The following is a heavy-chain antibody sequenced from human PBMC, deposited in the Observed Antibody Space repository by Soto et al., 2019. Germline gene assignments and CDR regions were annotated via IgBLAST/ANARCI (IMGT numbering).Heavy chain of an antibody. Sequence: ASVKVSCKASGYTFTSYGISWVRQAPGQGLEWMGLISAYNGNTNYAQKLQGRVTMTTDTSTSTAYMELRSLRSDDTAVYYCARDGSGWYGGGSPTDYWGQGTLVTVSS. CDR3: ARDGSGWYGGGSPTDY. J-gene: IGHJ4*02. CDR2: ISAYNGNT. CDR1: GYTFTSYG. D-gene: IGHD6-19*01. V-gene: IGHV1-18*04.